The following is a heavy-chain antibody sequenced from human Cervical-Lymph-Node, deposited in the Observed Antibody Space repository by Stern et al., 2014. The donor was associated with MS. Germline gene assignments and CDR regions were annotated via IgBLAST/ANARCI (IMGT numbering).Heavy chain of an antibody. Sequence: VQLVQSGAEVKKPGESLKISCKGSGYSFNTNWIGWVRQMPGKGLEWMGIIYPADSDTRYSPSFPGQVTLSAGKPLNTAYLPGSSLKASDTALYYCATHSLVTGSWGQGTLVTVSS. V-gene: IGHV5-51*01. CDR3: ATHSLVTGS. D-gene: IGHD3-9*01. CDR1: GYSFNTNW. CDR2: IYPADSDT. J-gene: IGHJ4*02.